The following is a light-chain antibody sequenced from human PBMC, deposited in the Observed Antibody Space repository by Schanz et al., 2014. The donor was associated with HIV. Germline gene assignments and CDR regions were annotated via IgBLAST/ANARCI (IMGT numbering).Light chain of an antibody. Sequence: EIVLTQSPGTLSLSLGERATLSCRASQSVSSNFLAWYQHKPGQAPRLLIYGASSRATGIPDRFSGSGSGTDFTLTISRLEPEDFAVYYCQQYGSSPRTFGGGTKVEIK. CDR2: GAS. CDR3: QQYGSSPRT. CDR1: QSVSSNF. V-gene: IGKV3-20*01. J-gene: IGKJ4*01.